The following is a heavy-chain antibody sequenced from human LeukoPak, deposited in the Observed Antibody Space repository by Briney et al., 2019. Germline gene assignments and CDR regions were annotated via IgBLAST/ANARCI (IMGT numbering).Heavy chain of an antibody. D-gene: IGHD3-10*01. CDR3: ARETGFTMVRGARPFDY. V-gene: IGHV4-34*01. Sequence: SETLSLTCAVYGGSFSGYYWSWIRQPPGKGLEWIGEINHSESTNYNPSLKSRVTISVDTSKNQFSLKLSSVTAADTAVYYCARETGFTMVRGARPFDYWGQGTLVTVSS. CDR2: INHSEST. J-gene: IGHJ4*02. CDR1: GGSFSGYY.